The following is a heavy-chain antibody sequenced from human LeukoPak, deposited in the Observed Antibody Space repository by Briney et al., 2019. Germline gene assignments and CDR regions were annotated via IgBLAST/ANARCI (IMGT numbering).Heavy chain of an antibody. D-gene: IGHD2-15*01. Sequence: ASVKVSCRASGYTFVGYYIHWVRQAPGKGLEWMGWIDPNSGGTNYAQKFQGRVTMTRDTSITTAYMELSRLRFDDTAIYYCARSTPELRWGQGTLVIVSS. J-gene: IGHJ4*02. CDR2: IDPNSGGT. V-gene: IGHV1-2*02. CDR1: GYTFVGYY. CDR3: ARSTPELR.